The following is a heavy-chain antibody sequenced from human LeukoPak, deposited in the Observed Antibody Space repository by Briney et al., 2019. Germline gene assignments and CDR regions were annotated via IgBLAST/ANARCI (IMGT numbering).Heavy chain of an antibody. CDR1: GGTFSSYA. CDR2: IIPIFGTA. J-gene: IGHJ4*02. V-gene: IGHV1-69*13. Sequence: SVKVSCKASGGTFSSYAISWVRQAPGQGLEWMGGIIPIFGTANYAQKFQGRVTITADESTSTAYMELSSLRSEDTAVYYCARGRVQWLGRLIWGQGTLVTVSS. CDR3: ARGRVQWLGRLI. D-gene: IGHD6-19*01.